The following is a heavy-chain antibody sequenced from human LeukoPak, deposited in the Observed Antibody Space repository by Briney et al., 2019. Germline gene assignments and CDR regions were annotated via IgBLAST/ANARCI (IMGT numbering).Heavy chain of an antibody. D-gene: IGHD6-13*01. V-gene: IGHV3-21*01. CDR3: ARDPGIAAAGTNNWFDP. J-gene: IGHJ5*02. Sequence: GGSPRLSCAASGFTFSSYSMNWVRQAPGKGLEWVSSISSSSSYIYYADSVKGRFTISRDNAKNSLYLQMNSLRAEDTAVYYCARDPGIAAAGTNNWFDPWGQGTLVTVSS. CDR2: ISSSSSYI. CDR1: GFTFSSYS.